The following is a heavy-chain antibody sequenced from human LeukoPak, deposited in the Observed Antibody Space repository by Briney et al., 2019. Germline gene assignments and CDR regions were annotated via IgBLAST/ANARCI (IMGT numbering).Heavy chain of an antibody. CDR2: INPNSGGT. V-gene: IGHV1-2*02. D-gene: IGHD1-26*01. J-gene: IGHJ4*02. CDR3: ARDLFSRSYHPFDY. Sequence: ASVTVSFKASGYTFTGYYMHWVRQAPGQGLELMGWINPNSGGTNYANKVQGRVTMSRDTSISTAYMELSRLRSDDTAVYYCARDLFSRSYHPFDYWGQGTLVTVSS. CDR1: GYTFTGYY.